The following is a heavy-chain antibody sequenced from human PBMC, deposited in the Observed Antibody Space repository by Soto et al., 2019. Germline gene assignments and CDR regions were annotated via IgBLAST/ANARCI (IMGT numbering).Heavy chain of an antibody. Sequence: EVQLVQSGAEVKKPGASLKISCTGSGYSFTNYWIGWVRQMPGKGLEWMGIIYPGDSDTRYSPSFQGHVTISAAKSISTAYLQWSSLKASDTAMYYCAKGVRGGRHSWSYFDYWGQGTLVTVSS. CDR2: IYPGDSDT. J-gene: IGHJ4*02. CDR1: GYSFTNYW. D-gene: IGHD3-3*01. CDR3: AKGVRGGRHSWSYFDY. V-gene: IGHV5-51*01.